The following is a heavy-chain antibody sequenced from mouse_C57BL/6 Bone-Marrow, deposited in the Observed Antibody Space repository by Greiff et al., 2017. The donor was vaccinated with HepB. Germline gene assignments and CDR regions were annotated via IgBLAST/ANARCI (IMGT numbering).Heavy chain of an antibody. CDR1: GFTFSSYG. Sequence: EVMLVESGGDLVKPGGSLKLSCAASGFTFSSYGMSWVRQTPDKRLEWVATISSGGSYTYYPDSVKGRFTISRDNAKNNLYLQMSSLKSEDTAMYYCARRGYGSSAWFAYWGQGTLVTVSA. CDR3: ARRGYGSSAWFAY. V-gene: IGHV5-6*02. D-gene: IGHD1-1*01. J-gene: IGHJ3*01. CDR2: ISSGGSYT.